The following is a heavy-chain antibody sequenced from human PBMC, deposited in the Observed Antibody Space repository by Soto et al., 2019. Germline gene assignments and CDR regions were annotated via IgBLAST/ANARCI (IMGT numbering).Heavy chain of an antibody. CDR1: GFTFSSYE. J-gene: IGHJ6*03. CDR3: ARDLILGSGCDFVSIGYYYRDV. CDR2: ISSSGSTI. D-gene: IGHD5-12*01. Sequence: GGSLRLSCAASGFTFSSYEMNWVRQAPGKGLEWVSYISSSGSTIYYADSVKGRFTISRDNAKNSLYLQMNSLRAEDTAVYYCARDLILGSGCDFVSIGYYYRDVGGKGTTVSVS. V-gene: IGHV3-48*03.